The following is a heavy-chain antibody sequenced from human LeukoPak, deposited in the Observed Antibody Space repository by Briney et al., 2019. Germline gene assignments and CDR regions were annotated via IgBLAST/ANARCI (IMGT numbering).Heavy chain of an antibody. V-gene: IGHV3-23*01. D-gene: IGHD4-11*01. CDR2: IYGAATAT. Sequence: GGSLRLSCAASGISFWRHAMNWVRQAPGKGLEWVSGIYGAATATYYADSVKGRFTISRDNSKNTVWLQMNSLRAEDTAVYYCAKSLHDSSTYWSEFRGFDIWGQGTMATVSS. J-gene: IGHJ3*02. CDR1: GISFWRHA. CDR3: AKSLHDSSTYWSEFRGFDI.